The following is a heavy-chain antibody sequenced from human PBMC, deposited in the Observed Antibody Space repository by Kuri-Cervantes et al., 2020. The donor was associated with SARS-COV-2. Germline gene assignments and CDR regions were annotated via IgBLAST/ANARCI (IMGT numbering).Heavy chain of an antibody. Sequence: LSLTCAVSGYSISSGYYWGWIRQPPGKGLEWVSYISSSGSTIYYADSVKGRFTISRDNAKNSLYLQMNSLRAEDTAVYYCARHGGGSGYDHYYGMDVWGQGTTVTVSS. CDR3: ARHGGGSGYDHYYGMDV. V-gene: IGHV3-11*01. D-gene: IGHD2-15*01. J-gene: IGHJ6*02. CDR1: GYSISSGYY. CDR2: ISSSGSTI.